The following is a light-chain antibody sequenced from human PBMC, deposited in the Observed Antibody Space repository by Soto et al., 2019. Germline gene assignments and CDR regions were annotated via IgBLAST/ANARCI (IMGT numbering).Light chain of an antibody. Sequence: EVVLTQSPATLSLSPGERATLSCRTSQSVSTYLAWYQQKPGQAPRLLIYGASSRATGIPDRFSGTGSGTDFTLTISRVEPEDFAVYYCQQRSNWPITFGQGTRLEIK. CDR1: QSVSTY. V-gene: IGKV3-11*01. CDR2: GAS. J-gene: IGKJ5*01. CDR3: QQRSNWPIT.